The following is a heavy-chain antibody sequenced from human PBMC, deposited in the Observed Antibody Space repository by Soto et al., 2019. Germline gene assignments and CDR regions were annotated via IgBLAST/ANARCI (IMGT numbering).Heavy chain of an antibody. D-gene: IGHD3-3*01. J-gene: IGHJ6*02. CDR3: ARSITIFGVVRVLPYYYGMGV. V-gene: IGHV1-69*13. Sequence: SVKVSCKASGGTFSSYAISWVRQAPGQGLEWVGGIIPIFGTANYAQKFQGRVTITADESTSTAYMELSSLRSEDTAVYYCARSITIFGVVRVLPYYYGMGVWGQGTTVTVSS. CDR1: GGTFSSYA. CDR2: IIPIFGTA.